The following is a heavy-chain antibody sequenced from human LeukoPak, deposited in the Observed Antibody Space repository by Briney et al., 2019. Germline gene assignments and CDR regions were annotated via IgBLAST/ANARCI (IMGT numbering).Heavy chain of an antibody. V-gene: IGHV1-46*01. CDR2: INPSGGST. CDR1: GYTFTSYY. CDR3: ARARSTYSGYAPPKH. Sequence: ASVKVSCKASGYTFTSYYMHWVRQAPGQGLEWMGIINPSGGSTSYAQKFQGRVTMTRGTSTSTVYMELSSLRSEDTAVYYCARARSTYSGYAPPKHWGQGTLVTVSS. D-gene: IGHD5-12*01. J-gene: IGHJ1*01.